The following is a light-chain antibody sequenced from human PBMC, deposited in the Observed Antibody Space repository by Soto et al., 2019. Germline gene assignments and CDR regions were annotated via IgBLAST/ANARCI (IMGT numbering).Light chain of an antibody. CDR2: DGS. V-gene: IGKV3-11*01. J-gene: IGKJ5*01. CDR3: QQYNNWPIT. CDR1: QNLHSF. Sequence: EIVLTQSPGTLSLSPGERATLSCRASQNLHSFLNWYQQRPGQAPGPLIYDGSKRPAGVPDRISGDGSGTDYTLTISSLETEDFAVYYCQQYNNWPITFGPGTRLEIK.